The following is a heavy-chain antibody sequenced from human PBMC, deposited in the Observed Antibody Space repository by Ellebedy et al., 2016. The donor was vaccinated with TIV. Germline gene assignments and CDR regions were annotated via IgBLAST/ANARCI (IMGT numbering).Heavy chain of an antibody. J-gene: IGHJ4*02. V-gene: IGHV4-59*01. CDR3: ARASYSIGYYGIDY. CDR1: SASFTTDF. D-gene: IGHD6-19*01. CDR2: IYYNWRA. Sequence: MPSETLSLTCTVSSASFTTDFWNWIRQTPGKGLEWIGYIYYNWRASYNPSLKSRATMSIDTSKNQVSLNFRSVTAADTAVYYCARASYSIGYYGIDYWGPGNLVTVSS.